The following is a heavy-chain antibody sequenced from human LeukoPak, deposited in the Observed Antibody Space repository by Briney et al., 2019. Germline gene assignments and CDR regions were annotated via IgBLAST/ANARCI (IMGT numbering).Heavy chain of an antibody. V-gene: IGHV4-39*01. D-gene: IGHD6-25*01. J-gene: IGHJ4*02. CDR3: TAGRSDYFDF. CDR1: GGSISSSSYY. CDR2: IYYSRST. Sequence: PSETVSLTCTVSGGSISSSSYYWRWIRQPPGKGLEWIGSIYYSRSTYYNPSLKSRVTISVDTSKNQFSLKLSSVTAADTAVYYCTAGRSDYFDFWGEGTLVTVSS.